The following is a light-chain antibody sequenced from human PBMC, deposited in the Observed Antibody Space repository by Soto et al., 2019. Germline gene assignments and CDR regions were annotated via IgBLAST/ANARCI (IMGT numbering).Light chain of an antibody. CDR3: GTWDSSLSVVV. V-gene: IGLV1-51*01. J-gene: IGLJ2*01. CDR2: DNN. Sequence: QSVLTQPPSVSVAPGQTVTISCSGSSSNIGNNYVSWYQQLPGTAPKLLIYDNNKRPSGIPDRFSGSKSGTSATLGITGLPTGDEADYYCGTWDSSLSVVVFGGGTKLTVL. CDR1: SSNIGNNY.